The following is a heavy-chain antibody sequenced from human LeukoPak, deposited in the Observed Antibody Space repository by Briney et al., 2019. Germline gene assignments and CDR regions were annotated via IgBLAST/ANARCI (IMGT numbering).Heavy chain of an antibody. J-gene: IGHJ6*03. V-gene: IGHV1-2*02. CDR2: INPNSGGT. D-gene: IGHD3-16*01. CDR1: GYTFTSYG. CDR3: ALGGLRFHYYMDV. Sequence: GASVKVSCKASGYTFTSYGISWVRQAPGQGLEWMGWINPNSGGTNYAPKFQGRVTMTRDTSISTAYMELSRLRSDDTAVYYCALGGLRFHYYMDVWGKGTTVTISS.